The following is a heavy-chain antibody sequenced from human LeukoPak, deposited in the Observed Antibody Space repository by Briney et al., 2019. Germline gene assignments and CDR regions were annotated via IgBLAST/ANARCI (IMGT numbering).Heavy chain of an antibody. D-gene: IGHD6-6*01. J-gene: IGHJ6*03. CDR2: IYHSGST. CDR3: ASSSIAARRYYYYYYMDV. Sequence: SEALSLTCTVSGGSISSYYWSWIRQPPGKGLEWIGSIYHSGSTYYNPSLKSRVTISVDTSKNQFSLKLSSVTAADTAVDYCASSSIAARRYYYYYYMDVWGKGTTVTVSS. CDR1: GGSISSYY. V-gene: IGHV4-59*08.